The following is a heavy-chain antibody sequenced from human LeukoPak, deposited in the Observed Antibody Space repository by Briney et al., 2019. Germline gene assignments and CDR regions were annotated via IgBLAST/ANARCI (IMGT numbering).Heavy chain of an antibody. V-gene: IGHV1-8*01. D-gene: IGHD3-10*01. CDR1: GYTFTSYD. CDR2: MNPNSGNT. J-gene: IGHJ6*03. CDR3: ARGSRTYGSGSYYNMYYYYYMDV. Sequence: GASVKVSCKASGYTFTSYDINWVRQATGQGLEWMGWMNPNSGNTGYAQKFQGRVTMTRNTSISTAYMELSSLRSEDTAVYYCARGSRTYGSGSYYNMYYYYYMDVWGKGTTVTVSS.